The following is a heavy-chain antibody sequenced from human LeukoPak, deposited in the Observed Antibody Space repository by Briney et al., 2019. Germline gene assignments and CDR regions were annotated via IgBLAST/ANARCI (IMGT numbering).Heavy chain of an antibody. D-gene: IGHD3-22*01. J-gene: IGHJ3*02. CDR1: GFTFSSNY. V-gene: IGHV3-53*01. Sequence: PGGSLRLSCAASGFTFSSNYMSWVRQAPGKGREWGSVIYSGVSTYYADSVNARFTISRDNSKNTLYLQMNSLRAEDTAVYYCARVADYYDSSGYPDAFDIWGQGTMVTVSS. CDR2: IYSGVST. CDR3: ARVADYYDSSGYPDAFDI.